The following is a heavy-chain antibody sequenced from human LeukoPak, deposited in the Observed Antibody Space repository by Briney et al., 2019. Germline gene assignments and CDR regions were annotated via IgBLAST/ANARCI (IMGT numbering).Heavy chain of an antibody. CDR2: ISSSGSTI. CDR1: GFTFSIYW. D-gene: IGHD3-10*01. CDR3: ARGPYASGTYGRRGWVHYMDV. J-gene: IGHJ6*03. Sequence: GGSLRLSCAASGFTFSIYWMTWVRQAPGKGLEWVSYISSSGSTIYYADSVKGRFTISRDNAKNSLYLQMNSLRAEDTAVYYCARGPYASGTYGRRGWVHYMDVWGKGNTVTISS. V-gene: IGHV3-48*04.